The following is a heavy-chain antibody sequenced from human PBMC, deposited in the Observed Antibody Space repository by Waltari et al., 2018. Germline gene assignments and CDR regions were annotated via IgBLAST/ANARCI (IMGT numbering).Heavy chain of an antibody. J-gene: IGHJ4*02. CDR2: INQGGRT. Sequence: QVHLQQWGAGLLKPSDTLPPTCPCPGRSFTAFLWSWIRQSPGKGLEWIGEINQGGRTSYNPSLKSRVFISVDVSKNQFSLRMNSVTAADTAVYYCARKSGWYSEYWGQGTLVTVSS. CDR1: GRSFTAFL. V-gene: IGHV4-34*02. CDR3: ARKSGWYSEY. D-gene: IGHD6-13*01.